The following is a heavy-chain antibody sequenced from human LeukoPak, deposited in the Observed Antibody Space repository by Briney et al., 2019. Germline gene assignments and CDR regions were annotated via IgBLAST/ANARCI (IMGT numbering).Heavy chain of an antibody. CDR1: PGSFSGYY. J-gene: IGHJ6*03. Sequence: SETLSLTCGVYPGSFSGYYWNWIRQPPGKGLEWIGEVNYSGSPTYNPSLKGRISISVDTSKNQFSLMLNSVTAADTAVYYCARNPSFGVIYYYYYMDVWGKGTTVTVSS. V-gene: IGHV4-34*01. D-gene: IGHD3-10*01. CDR3: ARNPSFGVIYYYYYMDV. CDR2: VNYSGSP.